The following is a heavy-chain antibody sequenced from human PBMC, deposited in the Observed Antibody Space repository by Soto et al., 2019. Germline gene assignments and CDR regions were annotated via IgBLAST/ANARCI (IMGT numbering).Heavy chain of an antibody. Sequence: QVQLQESGPGLVKPSQTLSLTCTVSGCSISSGGYYWSWLRQHPGKGLEWIGYIYYSGSTYYNPSLKSRVTLSVDTSKNQFSLQLSSVTAADTSVYYCARGPKNRRTFDYWGQGTLVTVSS. CDR2: IYYSGST. CDR1: GCSISSGGYY. V-gene: IGHV4-31*03. J-gene: IGHJ4*02. CDR3: ARGPKNRRTFDY.